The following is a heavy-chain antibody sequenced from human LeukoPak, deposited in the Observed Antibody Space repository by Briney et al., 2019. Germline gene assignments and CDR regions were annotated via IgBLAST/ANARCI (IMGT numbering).Heavy chain of an antibody. Sequence: GGSLRLSCAASGFTVSSNYMSWVRQAPGKGPEWVSVIYSGGSTYYADSVKGRFTISRDNSKNTLYLQMNSLRAEDTAVYYCARGPKGYCSGGSCYYFDFWGQGTLVTVSS. V-gene: IGHV3-53*01. D-gene: IGHD2-15*01. CDR3: ARGPKGYCSGGSCYYFDF. J-gene: IGHJ4*02. CDR2: IYSGGST. CDR1: GFTVSSNY.